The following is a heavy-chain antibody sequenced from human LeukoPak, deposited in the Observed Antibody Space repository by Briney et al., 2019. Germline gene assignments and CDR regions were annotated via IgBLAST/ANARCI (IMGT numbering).Heavy chain of an antibody. Sequence: SETLSLTCTVSGGSISSSSYYWGWIRQPPGKGLEWIGSIYYSGSTYYNPSLKSRVTISVDTSKNQFSLKLSSVTAADTAVYYCARVYDSSGYHPDAFDIWGQGTMVTVSS. CDR3: ARVYDSSGYHPDAFDI. J-gene: IGHJ3*02. D-gene: IGHD3-22*01. CDR1: GGSISSSSYY. V-gene: IGHV4-39*07. CDR2: IYYSGST.